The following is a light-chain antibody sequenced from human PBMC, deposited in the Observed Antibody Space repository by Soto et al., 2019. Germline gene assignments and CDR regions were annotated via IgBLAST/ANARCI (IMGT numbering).Light chain of an antibody. CDR2: DVS. V-gene: IGLV2-14*01. CDR1: SSDVGGYNY. J-gene: IGLJ1*01. CDR3: CSYTSHNTYV. Sequence: QSVLTQPASVSGSPGQSITISCTGTSSDVGGYNYVSWYQQHPDKAPKLMIYDVSNRPSGVSKRFSGSKSGNTASLTISALQAEDETDYYCCSYTSHNTYVFGTGTKVTVL.